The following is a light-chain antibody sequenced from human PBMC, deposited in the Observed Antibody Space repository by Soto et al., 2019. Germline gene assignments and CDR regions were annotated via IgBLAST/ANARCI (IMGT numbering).Light chain of an antibody. J-gene: IGLJ1*01. Sequence: QSALTQPASVSGSPGQSITISCTGTTSDIGGYNYVSWYQHHPGKVPKLMIYDVSNRPSGVSNRFSGSKSGNTASLTISGLQAEDEAEYYCSSYTSTRGVFGTGTKLTVL. CDR2: DVS. CDR1: TSDIGGYNY. V-gene: IGLV2-14*03. CDR3: SSYTSTRGV.